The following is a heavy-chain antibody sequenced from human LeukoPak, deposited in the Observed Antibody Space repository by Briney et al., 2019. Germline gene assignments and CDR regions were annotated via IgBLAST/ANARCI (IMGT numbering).Heavy chain of an antibody. V-gene: IGHV4-39*07. CDR3: AKNGQSGFSFDP. CDR2: IYYNANT. D-gene: IGHD3-3*01. Sequence: SETLSLTCTVSGGSISSSIYYWGWIRQPPGKGLEWIGSIYYNANTYYNPSLKSRVTISADTSKNQFSLKLNSVTAADTAVYYCAKNGQSGFSFDPWGQGTLVTVSS. CDR1: GGSISSSIYY. J-gene: IGHJ5*02.